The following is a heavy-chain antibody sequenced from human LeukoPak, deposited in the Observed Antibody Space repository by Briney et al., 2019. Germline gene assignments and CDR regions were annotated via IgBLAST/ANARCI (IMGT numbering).Heavy chain of an antibody. J-gene: IGHJ4*02. Sequence: SETLSLTCAVYGGSFSGYYWSWIRQPPGKGLEWIGEINHSGSTNYNPSLKSRVTISVDTPKNQFSLKLSSVTAADTAVYYCASSRGYNNGYRALELPPSPVDWGQGTLVTVSS. CDR3: ASSRGYNNGYRALELPPSPVD. V-gene: IGHV4-34*01. D-gene: IGHD5-18*01. CDR2: INHSGST. CDR1: GGSFSGYY.